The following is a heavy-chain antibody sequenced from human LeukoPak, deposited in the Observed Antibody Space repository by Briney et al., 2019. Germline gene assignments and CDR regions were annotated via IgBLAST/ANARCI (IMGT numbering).Heavy chain of an antibody. CDR3: ARDAMHMAFDI. CDR2: ISSSSSTI. Sequence: PGRSLRLSCAASGFRFSSNGMHWVRQAPGKGLEWVSYISSSSSTIYYADSVKGRFTISRDNAKNSLYLQMNSLRAEDTAVYYCARDAMHMAFDIWGQGTMVTVSS. J-gene: IGHJ3*02. CDR1: GFRFSSNG. D-gene: IGHD2-21*01. V-gene: IGHV3-48*01.